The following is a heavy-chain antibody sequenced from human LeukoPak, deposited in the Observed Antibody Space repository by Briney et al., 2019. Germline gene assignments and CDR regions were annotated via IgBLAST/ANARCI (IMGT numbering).Heavy chain of an antibody. V-gene: IGHV4-34*01. J-gene: IGHJ6*02. D-gene: IGHD6-13*01. CDR1: GGSFSGYY. CDR3: ARGYSSSWERRIYYYYYGMDV. CDR2: INHSGST. Sequence: SETLSLTCAVYGGSFSGYYWSWIRQPPGKGLEWIGEINHSGSTNYNPSLKSRVTISVDTSKNQFSLKLSSVTAAETAVYYCARGYSSSWERRIYYYYYGMDVWGQGTTVTVSS.